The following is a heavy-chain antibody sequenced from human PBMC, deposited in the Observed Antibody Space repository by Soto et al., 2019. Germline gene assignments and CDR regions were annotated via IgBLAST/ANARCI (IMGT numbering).Heavy chain of an antibody. Sequence: QVQLVQSGAEVKEPGSAVKVSCKAPAESFSSYGISWVRQAPGQGLEWMGGIIPIFCTTNYAEKFQGRVTITADESTNTAYMELSSLRSEDTALYYCARVFPDGWVEPGVVRGYLDTWGRGTLVTVSS. CDR1: AESFSSYG. CDR3: ARVFPDGWVEPGVVRGYLDT. J-gene: IGHJ4*02. V-gene: IGHV1-69*01. CDR2: IIPIFCTT. D-gene: IGHD3-3*01.